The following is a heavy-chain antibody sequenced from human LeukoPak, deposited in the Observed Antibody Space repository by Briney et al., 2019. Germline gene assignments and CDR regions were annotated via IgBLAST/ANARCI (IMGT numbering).Heavy chain of an antibody. J-gene: IGHJ4*02. D-gene: IGHD1-14*01. CDR2: IYSGGGT. V-gene: IGHV3-53*01. CDR3: ARGEPRHSFDF. Sequence: GGSLRLSCAASGFTVSGKFMSWVRQAPGKGLEWVSVIYSGGGTYYADSVKGRFTISRDNSKNTLYLQMNSLRAEDTAVYYCARGEPRHSFDFWGQGTLVTVSS. CDR1: GFTVSGKF.